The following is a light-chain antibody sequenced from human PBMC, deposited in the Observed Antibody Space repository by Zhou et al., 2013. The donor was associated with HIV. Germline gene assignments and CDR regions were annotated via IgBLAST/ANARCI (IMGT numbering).Light chain of an antibody. Sequence: DIQMTQSPSSLSASVGDRVTITCQASQDISNYLNWYQQKPGKAPKLLIYDASNLETGAPSRFSGRGTGTNFTFAISRLQTEDTGTYYCLHYADVPLTFGGGTKVE. CDR2: DAS. CDR1: QDISNY. J-gene: IGKJ4*01. CDR3: LHYADVPLT. V-gene: IGKV1-33*01.